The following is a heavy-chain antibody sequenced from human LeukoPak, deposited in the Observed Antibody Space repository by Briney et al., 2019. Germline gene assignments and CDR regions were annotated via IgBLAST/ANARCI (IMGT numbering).Heavy chain of an antibody. CDR3: ARDSSSWYGTDY. J-gene: IGHJ4*02. Sequence: GGSLRLSCAASGFTFSSYAMHWVRQAPGKGLERVAVISYDGSNKYYADSVKGRFTISRDNSKNTLYLQMNSLRAEDTAVYYCARDSSSWYGTDYWGQGTLVTVSS. D-gene: IGHD6-13*01. V-gene: IGHV3-30-3*01. CDR2: ISYDGSNK. CDR1: GFTFSSYA.